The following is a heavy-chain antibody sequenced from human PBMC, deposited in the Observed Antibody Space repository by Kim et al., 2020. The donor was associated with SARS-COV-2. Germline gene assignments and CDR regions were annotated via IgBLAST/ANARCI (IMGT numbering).Heavy chain of an antibody. D-gene: IGHD3-3*01. J-gene: IGHJ5*02. Sequence: SETLSLTCTVSGGSISSGGYYWTWIRQHPGKGLEWIGYIYYTGSTYYNPSLKSRVTISADTSKNQFSLKLTSVTAADTAVYYCATQRGMLYDFWSGPGWFDPWGQGNMVTVSS. CDR1: GGSISSGGYY. CDR2: IYYTGST. V-gene: IGHV4-31*03. CDR3: ATQRGMLYDFWSGPGWFDP.